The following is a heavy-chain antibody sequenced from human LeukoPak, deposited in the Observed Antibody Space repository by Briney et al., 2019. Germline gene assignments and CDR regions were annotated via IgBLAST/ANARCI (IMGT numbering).Heavy chain of an antibody. Sequence: SETLSLTCTVSGYSISSGYYWGWIRQPPGKGLEWIGSIYHSGSTYYNPSLKSRVTISVDTSKNQFSLKLSSVTAADTAVYYCARRIVATPLGWFDPWGQGTLVTVSS. V-gene: IGHV4-38-2*02. CDR3: ARRIVATPLGWFDP. D-gene: IGHD5-12*01. J-gene: IGHJ5*02. CDR1: GYSISSGYY. CDR2: IYHSGST.